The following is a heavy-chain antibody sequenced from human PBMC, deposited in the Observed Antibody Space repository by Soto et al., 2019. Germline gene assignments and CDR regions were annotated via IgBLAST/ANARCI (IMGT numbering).Heavy chain of an antibody. CDR1: GYSFTSYW. CDR3: ARHVYCSGGSCYFDFDY. V-gene: IGHV5-51*01. CDR2: IYPGDSDT. J-gene: IGHJ4*02. Sequence: GESLKISCKGSGYSFTSYWIGWVRQMPGKGLEWMGIIYPGDSDTRYSPSFQGQVTISADKSISTAYLQWSSLKASDTAMYYCARHVYCSGGSCYFDFDYSGQGTLVTVSS. D-gene: IGHD2-15*01.